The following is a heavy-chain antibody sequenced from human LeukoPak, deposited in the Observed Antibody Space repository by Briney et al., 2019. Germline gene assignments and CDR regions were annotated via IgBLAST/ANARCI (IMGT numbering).Heavy chain of an antibody. CDR2: ISWNSGSI. CDR1: GFTFDDYA. V-gene: IGHV3-9*01. J-gene: IGHJ6*02. CDR3: AKGGTTVTNAGEAYGMDV. D-gene: IGHD4-17*01. Sequence: PGGSLRLSSAASGFTFDDYAMHWVRQAPGKGLEWVSGISWNSGSIGYADSVKGRFTISRDNAKNSLYLQMNSLRAEDTALYYCAKGGTTVTNAGEAYGMDVWGQGTTVTVSS.